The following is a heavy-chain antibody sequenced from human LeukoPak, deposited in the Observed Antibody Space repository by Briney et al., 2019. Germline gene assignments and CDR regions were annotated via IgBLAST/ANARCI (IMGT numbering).Heavy chain of an antibody. CDR2: ISYDGSNK. V-gene: IGHV3-30*04. D-gene: IGHD5-12*01. Sequence: HPGRSLRLSCAASGFTFSSYAMHWVRQAPGKGLEWVAVISYDGSNKYYADSVKGRFTISRDNSKNTLYLQMNSLRAEDTAVCYCARDAHVDIVATSNFDYWGQGTLVTVSS. CDR1: GFTFSSYA. CDR3: ARDAHVDIVATSNFDY. J-gene: IGHJ4*02.